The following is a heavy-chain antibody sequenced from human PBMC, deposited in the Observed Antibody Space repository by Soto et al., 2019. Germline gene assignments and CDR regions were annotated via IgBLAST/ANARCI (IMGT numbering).Heavy chain of an antibody. V-gene: IGHV1-69*01. J-gene: IGHJ6*02. CDR1: RVAFSKFI. CDR2: IIPVFGTA. Sequence: QAQLEQSGGEVKKPGSSVKVSCKASRVAFSKFIVTWVRQAPGVGLEWVGGIIPVFGTANYAQKFQGRVTITADESTRTSYMEVNNLRSEDTAVYYCAKVRYSSPMGYYYGMDVWGQGTTVTVSS. CDR3: AKVRYSSPMGYYYGMDV. D-gene: IGHD2-2*01.